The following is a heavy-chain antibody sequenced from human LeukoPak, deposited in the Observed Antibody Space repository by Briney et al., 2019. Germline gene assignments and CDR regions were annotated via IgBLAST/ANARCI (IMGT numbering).Heavy chain of an antibody. CDR2: IPYDGSNK. Sequence: GRSLRLSCAASGFTFSSYGMHWVRQAPGKGLEWVAVIPYDGSNKYYADSVKGRFTISRDNSKNTLYLQMNSLRAEDTAVYYCAKGAAFDIWGQGTMVTVSS. CDR3: AKGAAFDI. CDR1: GFTFSSYG. V-gene: IGHV3-30*18. J-gene: IGHJ3*02.